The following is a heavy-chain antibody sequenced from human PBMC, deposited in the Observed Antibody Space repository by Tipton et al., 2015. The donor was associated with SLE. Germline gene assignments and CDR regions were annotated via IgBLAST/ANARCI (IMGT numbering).Heavy chain of an antibody. CDR1: GGSFSGYY. CDR2: INHMGSS. CDR3: ASSPGVTLFRVVTYFDL. V-gene: IGHV4-34*01. J-gene: IGHJ4*02. Sequence: TLSLTCTVSGGSFSGYYWTWIRQPPGKGLEWIGVINHMGSSNYNPSLTSRLTISGDASKNQFSLKLNSVSAADTAVYYCASSPGVTLFRVVTYFDLWGQGILVTVSS. D-gene: IGHD3-3*01.